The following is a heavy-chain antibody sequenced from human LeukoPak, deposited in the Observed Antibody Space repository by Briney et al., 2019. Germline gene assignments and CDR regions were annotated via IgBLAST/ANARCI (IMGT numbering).Heavy chain of an antibody. CDR1: GFTFSSYG. Sequence: GGSLGLSCAASGFTFSSYGMSWVRQAPGKGLEWVSAISGSGGSTYYADSVKGRFTISRDNSKNTLYLQMNSLRAEDTAVYYCAKGGVGATFRHYYYYMNVWGKGTTVTVSS. V-gene: IGHV3-23*01. CDR2: ISGSGGST. D-gene: IGHD1-26*01. J-gene: IGHJ6*03. CDR3: AKGGVGATFRHYYYYMNV.